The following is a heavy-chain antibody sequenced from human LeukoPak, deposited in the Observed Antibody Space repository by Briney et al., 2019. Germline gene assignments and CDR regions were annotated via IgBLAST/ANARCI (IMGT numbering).Heavy chain of an antibody. CDR3: ARDIAAAGLFDY. V-gene: IGHV1-2*02. J-gene: IGHJ4*02. D-gene: IGHD6-13*01. CDR2: INPNSGGT. CDR1: GYTFTGYY. Sequence: ASVKVSCKASGYTFTGYYMHRVRQAPGQGLEWMGWINPNSGGTNYAQKFQGRVTMTRDTSISTAYMELSRLRSDDTAVYYCARDIAAAGLFDYWGQGTLVTVSS.